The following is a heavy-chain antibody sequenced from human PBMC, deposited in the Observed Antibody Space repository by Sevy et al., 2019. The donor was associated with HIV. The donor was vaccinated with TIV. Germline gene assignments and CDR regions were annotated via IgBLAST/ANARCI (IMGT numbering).Heavy chain of an antibody. CDR3: GGVFSGSAPGFDY. J-gene: IGHJ4*02. D-gene: IGHD6-19*01. V-gene: IGHV3-7*01. CDR1: GITFSESL. CDR2: IKQDGSKK. Sequence: GGSLRLSCASSGITFSESLMSWVRQAPGKGLEWVASIKQDGSKKYYVDSVKGRFSISRDNAKNSLYLQMNSLRSDDTALYYCGGVFSGSAPGFDYWGQGTLVTVSS.